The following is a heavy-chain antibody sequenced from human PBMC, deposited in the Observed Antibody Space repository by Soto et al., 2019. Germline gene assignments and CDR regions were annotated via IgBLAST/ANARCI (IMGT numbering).Heavy chain of an antibody. V-gene: IGHV4-31*03. J-gene: IGHJ5*02. D-gene: IGHD2-2*01. Sequence: SETLSLTCTVSGGSISSGGYYWSWIRQHPGKGLEWIGYIYYSGSTYYNPSLKSRVTISVDTSKNQFSLELSSVTAADTAVYYCARMKRAIVVVPAAMRGLYWFDPWGQGTLVTVSS. CDR1: GGSISSGGYY. CDR3: ARMKRAIVVVPAAMRGLYWFDP. CDR2: IYYSGST.